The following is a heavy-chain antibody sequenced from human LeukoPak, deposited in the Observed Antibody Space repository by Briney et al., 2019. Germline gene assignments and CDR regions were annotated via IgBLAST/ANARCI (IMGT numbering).Heavy chain of an antibody. D-gene: IGHD2-8*02. CDR3: ARVASTGPFDY. V-gene: IGHV4-59*01. CDR2: IYYSGST. Sequence: SETLSLTCTVSGGSMSDYYWSGIRQPPGKGLEWIGCIYYSGSTDYNPSLKSRVTMSVDTSKNQFSLKLRSVTAADTALYYCARVASTGPFDYWGQGTLVTVSS. J-gene: IGHJ4*02. CDR1: GGSMSDYY.